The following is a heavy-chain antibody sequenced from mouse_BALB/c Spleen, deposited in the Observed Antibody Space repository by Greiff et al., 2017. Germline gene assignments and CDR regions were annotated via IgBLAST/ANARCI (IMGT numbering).Heavy chain of an antibody. V-gene: IGHV2-2*02. J-gene: IGHJ3*01. CDR3: AEGAGFAY. CDR1: GFSLTCYG. D-gene: IGHD6-1*01. Sequence: VQLQQSGPGLVQPSQSLSITCTVSGFSLTCYGVHWVRQSPGKGLEWLGVIWSGGNTDYNAAFISRLSISKDSSKNQVFFKMNSLQANDTAIYYCAEGAGFAYWGQGTLVTVSA. CDR2: IWSGGNT.